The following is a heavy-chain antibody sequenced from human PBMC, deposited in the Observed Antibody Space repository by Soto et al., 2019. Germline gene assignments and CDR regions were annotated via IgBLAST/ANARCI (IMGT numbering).Heavy chain of an antibody. CDR3: ARVCLRSSTNCFDY. D-gene: IGHD2-2*01. Sequence: GGSLRLSCAASGFTFSSYAMHWVRQAPGKGLEWVAVISYDGSNKYYADSVKGRFTISRDNSKNTLYLQMNSLRAEDTAVYYCARVCLRSSTNCFDYSGQGTLGTVSS. V-gene: IGHV3-30-3*01. CDR2: ISYDGSNK. J-gene: IGHJ4*02. CDR1: GFTFSSYA.